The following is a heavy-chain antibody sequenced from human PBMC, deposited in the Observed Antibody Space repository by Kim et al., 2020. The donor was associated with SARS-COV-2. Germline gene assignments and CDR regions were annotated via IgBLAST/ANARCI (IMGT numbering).Heavy chain of an antibody. D-gene: IGHD3-10*01. CDR1: GGSISSSNW. V-gene: IGHV4-4*02. Sequence: SETLSLTCAVSGGSISSSNWWSWVRQPPGKGLEWIGEIYHSGSTNYNPSLKSRVTISVDKSKNQFSLKLSSVTAADTAVYYCARDLWFGELLLAYWGQGTLVTVSS. CDR2: IYHSGST. J-gene: IGHJ4*02. CDR3: ARDLWFGELLLAY.